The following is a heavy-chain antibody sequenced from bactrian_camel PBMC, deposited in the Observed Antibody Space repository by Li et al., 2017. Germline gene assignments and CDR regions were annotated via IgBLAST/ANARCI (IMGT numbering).Heavy chain of an antibody. J-gene: IGHJ4*01. D-gene: IGHD7*01. V-gene: IGHV3S1*01. Sequence: HVQLVESGGGSVQAGGSLRLSCSISGYPYLRKSVGWFRQEAGKEREGVAMIDGDGRTTFADSVKGRFTASRDNRKTMAYLRLTNLRVEDGAMYYCARGDWWTDSWGQGTQVTVS. CDR3: ARGDWWTDS. CDR2: MIDGDGRT. CDR1: GYPYLRKS.